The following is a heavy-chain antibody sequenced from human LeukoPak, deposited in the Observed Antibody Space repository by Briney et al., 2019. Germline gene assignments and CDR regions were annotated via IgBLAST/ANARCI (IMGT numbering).Heavy chain of an antibody. CDR2: INPNSGGT. CDR3: ARGASGVYTVTTSWFDP. D-gene: IGHD4-17*01. V-gene: IGHV1-2*02. Sequence: SVKVSCRASGYTFTGYYMHWVRQAPGQGLEWMGWINPNSGGTNYAQKFQGRVTMTRDTSISTAYMELSRLRSDDTAVYYCARGASGVYTVTTSWFDPWGQGTLVTVSS. J-gene: IGHJ5*02. CDR1: GYTFTGYY.